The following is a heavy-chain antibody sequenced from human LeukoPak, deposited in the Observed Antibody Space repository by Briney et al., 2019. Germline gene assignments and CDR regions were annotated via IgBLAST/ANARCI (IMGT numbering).Heavy chain of an antibody. CDR3: ARDLIAALDY. J-gene: IGHJ4*02. Sequence: GASVKVSCKASGYTFTGYYMHWMRQAPGQGLEWMGWINPNGGGTNYAQKFQGRVTMTRDTSISTAYMALSRLRSDDTAVYYCARDLIAALDYWGQGTLVTVSS. CDR1: GYTFTGYY. V-gene: IGHV1-2*02. CDR2: INPNGGGT. D-gene: IGHD6-13*01.